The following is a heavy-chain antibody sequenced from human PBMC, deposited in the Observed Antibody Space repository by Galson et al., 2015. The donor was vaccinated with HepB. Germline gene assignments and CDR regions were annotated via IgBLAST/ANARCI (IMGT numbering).Heavy chain of an antibody. D-gene: IGHD2-2*01. Sequence: SLRLSCAASGFTFSSYWMHWVRQAPGKGLVWVSRINSDGSSTSYADSVKGRLTISRDNAKNTLYLQMNSLRAEDTAVYYCARVCIRSSTSCYGVWGQGTLVTVSS. CDR3: ARVCIRSSTSCYGV. CDR1: GFTFSSYW. J-gene: IGHJ4*02. CDR2: INSDGSST. V-gene: IGHV3-74*01.